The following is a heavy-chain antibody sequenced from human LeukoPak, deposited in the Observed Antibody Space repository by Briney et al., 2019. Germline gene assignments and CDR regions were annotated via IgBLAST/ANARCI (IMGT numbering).Heavy chain of an antibody. Sequence: GESLKISCKGSGYSFTSYWISWVRQMPGKGLEWMGIIYPGDSDTRYSPSFQGQVTISADKSISTAYLQWSSLKASDTAMYYCARTELLWFGELGYWFDPWGQGTLVTVSS. V-gene: IGHV5-51*01. J-gene: IGHJ5*02. CDR2: IYPGDSDT. CDR3: ARTELLWFGELGYWFDP. D-gene: IGHD3-10*01. CDR1: GYSFTSYW.